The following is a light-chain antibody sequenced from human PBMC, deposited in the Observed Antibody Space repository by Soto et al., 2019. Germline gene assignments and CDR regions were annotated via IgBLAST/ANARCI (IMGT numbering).Light chain of an antibody. Sequence: AIRINQSPSSLSDSTGDRVTITCRASQGISSYLAWYQQKPGKAPKLLIYAASTLQSGVPSRFSGSGSGTDFTLTISSLQSEDFAVYYCQQYNNWPPWTFGQGTKVDIK. CDR3: QQYNNWPPWT. CDR1: QGISSY. CDR2: AAS. V-gene: IGKV1-8*01. J-gene: IGKJ1*01.